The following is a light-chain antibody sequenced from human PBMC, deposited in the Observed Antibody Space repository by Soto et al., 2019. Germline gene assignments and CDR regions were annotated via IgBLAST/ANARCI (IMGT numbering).Light chain of an antibody. CDR3: LQPFTSPLT. J-gene: IGKJ4*01. CDR1: QSISHY. CDR2: SAS. Sequence: DIQRTQSPCSVSASVVDRVTMSCRASQSISHYLDWYQEKPGKAPRLLIYSASNLQDGVPSRFSGSGSGTDFSLTISSLQPEDFATYYCLQPFTSPLTFGGGTKVDIK. V-gene: IGKV1-39*01.